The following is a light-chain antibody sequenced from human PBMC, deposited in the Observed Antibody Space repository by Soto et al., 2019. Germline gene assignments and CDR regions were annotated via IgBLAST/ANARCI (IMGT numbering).Light chain of an antibody. CDR3: QQYNSLPIT. Sequence: DIQMTQSPSSLSASVGDRVAITCHASQDINNYLNWYQQKPGKAPKLLISHASNLETGVPSGFSGSGSGTDFTFTISSLQPEDIATYYCQQYNSLPITFGQGTRLVIK. J-gene: IGKJ5*01. CDR2: HAS. CDR1: QDINNY. V-gene: IGKV1-33*01.